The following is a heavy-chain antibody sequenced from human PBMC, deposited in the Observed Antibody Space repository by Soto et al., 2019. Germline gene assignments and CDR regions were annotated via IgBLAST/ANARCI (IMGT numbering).Heavy chain of an antibody. CDR3: SRFASSIAVRPFHY. Sequence: QVQLQESGPGLVKPSQTLSLTCTVSGGAISSGDYYWSWIRQPPGKGLEWIGYIYYSGRTYYSPSLHSRVTLSLDTSKNQFSLKLSSVTAAATAMYYCSRFASSIAVRPFHYWCQGTLVTVSS. CDR1: GGAISSGDYY. V-gene: IGHV4-30-4*01. CDR2: IYYSGRT. J-gene: IGHJ4*02. D-gene: IGHD6-6*01.